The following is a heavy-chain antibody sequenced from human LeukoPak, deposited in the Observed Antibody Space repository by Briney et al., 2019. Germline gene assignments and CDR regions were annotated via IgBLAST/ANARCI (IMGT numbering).Heavy chain of an antibody. CDR1: GYSFTTYW. V-gene: IGHV5-51*01. CDR2: IYPGDSDT. D-gene: IGHD1-26*01. CDR3: ARQPHRAGGPLRSFDI. Sequence: GESLKISCKTSGYSFTTYWIGWVRQMPGKGLEWMGLIYPGDSDTRYGPSFQGQVTISADRSISTAYLQWNSLKASDTAIYFCARQPHRAGGPLRSFDIRGQGTMVTVSS. J-gene: IGHJ3*02.